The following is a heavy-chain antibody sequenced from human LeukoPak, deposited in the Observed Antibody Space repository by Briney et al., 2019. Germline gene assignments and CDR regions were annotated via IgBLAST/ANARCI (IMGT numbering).Heavy chain of an antibody. CDR3: ARHSTVVGMGWFDP. CDR2: IYYSGST. V-gene: IGHV4-59*08. D-gene: IGHD2-21*01. CDR1: GGSISSYY. J-gene: IGHJ5*02. Sequence: SETLSLTCTVSGGSISSYYWSWIRQPPGKGLEWIGYIYYSGSTNYNPSLKSRVTISVDTSKNQFSLKLSSVTAADTAVYYCARHSTVVGMGWFDPWRQGTLVTVSS.